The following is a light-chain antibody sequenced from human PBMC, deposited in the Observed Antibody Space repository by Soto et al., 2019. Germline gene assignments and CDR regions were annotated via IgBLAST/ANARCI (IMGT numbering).Light chain of an antibody. J-gene: IGKJ3*01. CDR1: QSVAYTY. Sequence: EIVLTQSPATLSLSPGKSATLSCMVSQSVAYTYLAWFQQKPGQAPRLLIYGASNRATGIPDRFSGSGSGTDFTLTISRLEPEDFAVYYCQQYGTSPFTFGPGTKVDIK. CDR3: QQYGTSPFT. V-gene: IGKV3-20*01. CDR2: GAS.